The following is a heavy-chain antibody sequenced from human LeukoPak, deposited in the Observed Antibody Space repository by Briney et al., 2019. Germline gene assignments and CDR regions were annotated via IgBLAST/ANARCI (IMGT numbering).Heavy chain of an antibody. D-gene: IGHD5-18*01. CDR3: ADSTALGTPFDY. CDR2: IDHSGST. V-gene: IGHV4-34*01. J-gene: IGHJ4*02. CDR1: GGSFSGYY. Sequence: SETLSLTCAVYGGSFSGYYWSWIRQPPGKGLEWIGEIDHSGSTNYNPSLKSRVTISVDTSKNQFSLKLSSVTAADTAVYYCADSTALGTPFDYWGQGTLVTVSS.